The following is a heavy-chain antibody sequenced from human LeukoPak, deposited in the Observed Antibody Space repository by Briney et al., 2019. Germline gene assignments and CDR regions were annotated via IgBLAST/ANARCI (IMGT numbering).Heavy chain of an antibody. D-gene: IGHD3-16*01. CDR3: ARQVITFGGAYYFNY. Sequence: SETLSLTCTVSGGSISSYYWSWIRQPPGKGLEWIGYIYYSGSTNYNPSLKSRVTISVDTSKNQFSLKLSSVTAADTAVYYCARQVITFGGAYYFNYWGQGTLVTVSS. CDR1: GGSISSYY. CDR2: IYYSGST. V-gene: IGHV4-59*08. J-gene: IGHJ4*02.